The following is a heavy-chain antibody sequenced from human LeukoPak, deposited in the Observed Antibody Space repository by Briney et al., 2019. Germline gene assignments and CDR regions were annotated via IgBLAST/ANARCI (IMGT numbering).Heavy chain of an antibody. D-gene: IGHD3-22*01. CDR2: IYDSGST. J-gene: IGHJ4*02. CDR1: GGSISSYC. Sequence: SETLSLTCTVSGGSISSYCWSWIRQPPGKGLEWIGNIYDSGSTNYNPSLKSRVTISVDTSKNQCSLKLSSVTAADTAVYYCARQSISGSSLSYFDYWGQGTLVNVSS. CDR3: ARQSISGSSLSYFDY. V-gene: IGHV4-59*01.